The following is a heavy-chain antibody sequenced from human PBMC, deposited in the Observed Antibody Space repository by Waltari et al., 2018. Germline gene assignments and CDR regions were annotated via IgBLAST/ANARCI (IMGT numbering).Heavy chain of an antibody. V-gene: IGHV3-21*02. CDR3: ARGITKGFES. J-gene: IGHJ4*02. CDR1: GSHFIPYT. D-gene: IGHD3-10*01. CDR2: ITGYDHVY. Sequence: EVQLVESGGGLVKPGGYIRLACVRSGSHFIPYTMNWVRQALGNGLEGLTSITGYDHVYVLDSLKGRFTISRDNVKQTVYLQMDGLTSADTAVYYCARGITKGFESWGQGTLVTVSP.